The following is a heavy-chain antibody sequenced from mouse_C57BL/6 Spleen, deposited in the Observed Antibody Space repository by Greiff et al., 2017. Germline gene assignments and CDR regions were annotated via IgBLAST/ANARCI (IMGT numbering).Heavy chain of an antibody. V-gene: IGHV1-81*01. CDR3: ARSEDYDAGWFAY. CDR1: GYTFTSYG. Sequence: VQLQQSGAELARPGASVKLSCKASGYTFTSYGISWVKQRTGQGLEWIGEIYPRSGNTYYNEKFKGKATLTADKSSSTAYMELRSLTSEDSAVYFCARSEDYDAGWFAYWGQGTLVTVSA. J-gene: IGHJ3*01. CDR2: IYPRSGNT. D-gene: IGHD2-4*01.